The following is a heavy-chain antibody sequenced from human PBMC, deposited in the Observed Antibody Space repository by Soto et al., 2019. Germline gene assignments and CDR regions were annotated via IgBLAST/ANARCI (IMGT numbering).Heavy chain of an antibody. V-gene: IGHV3-48*02. CDR3: ANEAGTTGSLDY. CDR2: ISSSSSTI. D-gene: IGHD1-7*01. Sequence: EVQLVESGGGLVQPGGSLRLSCAASGFTFSSYSMNWVRQAPGKGLEWVSYISSSSSTIYYADSVKGRFTIPTDNAMNSLYLSMNGHRDEDTAGYFCANEAGTTGSLDYWGQGTLVTVSS. CDR1: GFTFSSYS. J-gene: IGHJ4*02.